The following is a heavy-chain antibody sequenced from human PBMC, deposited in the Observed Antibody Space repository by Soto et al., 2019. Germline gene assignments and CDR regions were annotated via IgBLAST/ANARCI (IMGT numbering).Heavy chain of an antibody. V-gene: IGHV3-64D*06. J-gene: IGHJ6*02. Sequence: QPGGSLRLSCSASGFTFSSYAMHWVRQAPGKGLEYVSAISSNGGSTYYADSVKGRFTISRDNSKNTLYLQMSSLRAEDTAVYYCVKTGRKIWFGELLSNKYYGMDVWGQGTTVTVSS. CDR2: ISSNGGST. CDR3: VKTGRKIWFGELLSNKYYGMDV. CDR1: GFTFSSYA. D-gene: IGHD3-10*01.